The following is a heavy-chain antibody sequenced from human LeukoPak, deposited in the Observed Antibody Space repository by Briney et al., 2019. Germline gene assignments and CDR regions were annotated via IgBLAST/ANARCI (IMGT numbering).Heavy chain of an antibody. Sequence: GGSLRLSCAASGFTFSSYAMHWVRQAPGKGLEWVAVISYDGSNRYYADSVKGRFTISRDNSKNTLYLQMNSLRAEDTAVYYCARGDYYDSSGYYSRLGASFDYWGQGTLVTVSS. D-gene: IGHD3-22*01. CDR3: ARGDYYDSSGYYSRLGASFDY. J-gene: IGHJ4*02. CDR2: ISYDGSNR. V-gene: IGHV3-30-3*01. CDR1: GFTFSSYA.